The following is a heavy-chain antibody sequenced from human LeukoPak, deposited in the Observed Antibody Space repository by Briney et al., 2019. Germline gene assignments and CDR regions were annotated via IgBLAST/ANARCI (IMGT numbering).Heavy chain of an antibody. CDR2: INPNSGGT. CDR1: GYTFTGYY. Sequence: ASVKVSCKASGYTFTGYYMHWVRQAPGQGLEWMGWINPNSGGTNYAQKFQRRVTMTRDTSISTAYMELSRLRSDDTAVYYCARVRGSHLDAFDIWGQGTMVTVSS. V-gene: IGHV1-2*02. D-gene: IGHD1-26*01. J-gene: IGHJ3*02. CDR3: ARVRGSHLDAFDI.